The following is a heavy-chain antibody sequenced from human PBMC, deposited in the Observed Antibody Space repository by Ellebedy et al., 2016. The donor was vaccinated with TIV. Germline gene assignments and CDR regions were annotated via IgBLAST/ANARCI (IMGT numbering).Heavy chain of an antibody. D-gene: IGHD2-15*01. CDR1: GYTFSSFG. Sequence: ASVKVSCKTSGYTFSSFGITWVRQAPGQGLEWMGWISVYNGNTNYAQKFQGRVTMTTHTSTNTGYMEMRSLGSDDTAVYYCARVIGLLDCDGGTCSPPPPLDYWGQGTLVTVSS. CDR3: ARVIGLLDCDGGTCSPPPPLDY. V-gene: IGHV1-18*04. J-gene: IGHJ4*02. CDR2: ISVYNGNT.